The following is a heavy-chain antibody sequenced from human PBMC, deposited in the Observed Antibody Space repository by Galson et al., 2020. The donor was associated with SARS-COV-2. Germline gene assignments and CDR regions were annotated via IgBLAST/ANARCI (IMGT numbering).Heavy chain of an antibody. D-gene: IGHD6-13*01. J-gene: IGHJ6*03. CDR2: IDPSDSYT. CDR1: GYSFTSYW. Sequence: GESLKISCKGSGYSFTSYWISWVRQMPGKGLEWMGRIDPSDSYTNYSPSFQGHVTISADKSISTAYLQWSSLKASDTAMYYCARHQQWDSSSWYGRYYYYYYMDVWGKGTTVTVSS. V-gene: IGHV5-10-1*01. CDR3: ARHQQWDSSSWYGRYYYYYYMDV.